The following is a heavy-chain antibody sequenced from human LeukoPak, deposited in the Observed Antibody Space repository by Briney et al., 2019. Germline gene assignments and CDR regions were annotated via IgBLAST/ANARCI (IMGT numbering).Heavy chain of an antibody. V-gene: IGHV1-3*01. Sequence: GASVKVSCKASGYTFTTYAMHWVRQAPGQRFEWMGWINAGNGNTKYSQKFQDRVIITRDTSASTAYMELSSLRSEDTAVYYCARDIDRAVGNWFDPWGQGTLVTVSS. J-gene: IGHJ5*02. D-gene: IGHD6-19*01. CDR3: ARDIDRAVGNWFDP. CDR1: GYTFTTYA. CDR2: INAGNGNT.